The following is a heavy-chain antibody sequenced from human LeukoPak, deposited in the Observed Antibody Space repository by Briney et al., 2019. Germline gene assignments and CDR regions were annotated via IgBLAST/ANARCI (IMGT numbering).Heavy chain of an antibody. J-gene: IGHJ4*02. D-gene: IGHD2-2*01. V-gene: IGHV1-18*01. CDR1: GYTFTSYG. CDR2: ISAYNGNA. CDR3: ARDYCSSTSCSLPPRSPGDDY. Sequence: ASVKVSCKASGYTFTSYGISWVRQAPGQGLEWMGWISAYNGNANYAQKLQGRVTMTADTSTSTAYMELRSLRSDDTAVYYRARDYCSSTSCSLPPRSPGDDYWGQGTLVTVSS.